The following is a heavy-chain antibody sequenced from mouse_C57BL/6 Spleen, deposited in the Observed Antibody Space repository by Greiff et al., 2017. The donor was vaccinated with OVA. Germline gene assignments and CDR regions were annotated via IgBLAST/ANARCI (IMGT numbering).Heavy chain of an antibody. CDR3: ARDGGQLRLRGFDY. CDR2: ISYDGSN. J-gene: IGHJ2*01. D-gene: IGHD3-2*02. CDR1: GYSITSGYY. V-gene: IGHV3-6*01. Sequence: VQLQQSGPGLVKPSQSLSLTCSVTGYSITSGYYWNWIRQFPGNKLEWMGYISYDGSNNYNPSLKNRISITRDTSKNQFFLKLNSVTTEDTATYYCARDGGQLRLRGFDYWGQGTTLTVSS.